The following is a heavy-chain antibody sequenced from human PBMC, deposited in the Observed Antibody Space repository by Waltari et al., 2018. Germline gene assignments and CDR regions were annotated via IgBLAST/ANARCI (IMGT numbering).Heavy chain of an antibody. Sequence: QVQLRESGPGLVKPSETLSLSCTVSGGAMSPYSWNWIRQPAGKGLEWIGRISSSGSTKYNPPLKSRVNMSIDTSTNQVFLQLTSVTAADTAIYFCARAEGGAYFNWIFDLWGRGTLVTVSS. J-gene: IGHJ2*01. CDR2: ISSSGST. V-gene: IGHV4-4*07. D-gene: IGHD3-9*01. CDR1: GGAMSPYS. CDR3: ARAEGGAYFNWIFDL.